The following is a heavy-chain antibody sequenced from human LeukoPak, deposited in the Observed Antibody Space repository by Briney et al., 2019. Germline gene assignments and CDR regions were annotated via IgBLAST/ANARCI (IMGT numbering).Heavy chain of an antibody. V-gene: IGHV3-74*01. Sequence: PGRSLRLSCAASGLTFRSYWMLWVTHVPAKGLVWVARINLGWSSITYADSVKGRFTISRDNAKNTLYLQMDSLRAEDTGVYYCARSNQPDDYWGQGTLVTVSS. D-gene: IGHD2-2*01. CDR1: GLTFRSYW. CDR3: ARSNQPDDY. CDR2: INLGWSSI. J-gene: IGHJ4*02.